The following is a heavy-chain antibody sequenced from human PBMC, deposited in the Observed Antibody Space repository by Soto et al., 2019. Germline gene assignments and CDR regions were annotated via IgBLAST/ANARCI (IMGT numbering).Heavy chain of an antibody. J-gene: IGHJ5*02. CDR3: ARTPETRDWLDP. V-gene: IGHV4-39*07. CDR2: IFYTGSA. D-gene: IGHD1-7*01. CDR1: GESMSNTAYY. Sequence: SSETLSLTCNVSGESMSNTAYYWGWIRQTPGKGLEWIATIFYTGSAYYNSSLKSRVTISVDTSKNQFSLKLTSVTAADTAVYYCARTPETRDWLDPWGQGTLVTVSS.